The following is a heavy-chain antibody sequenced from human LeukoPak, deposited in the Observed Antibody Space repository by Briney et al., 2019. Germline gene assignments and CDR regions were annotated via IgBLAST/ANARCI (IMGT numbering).Heavy chain of an antibody. J-gene: IGHJ4*02. CDR2: IYYSGST. Sequence: SETLSLTCTVSGGSISSSSYYCGWIRQPPGKGLEWIGSIYYSGSTYYNPSLKSRVTISVDTSKNQFSLKLSSVTAADTAVYYCARHLGYCYGPTFDYWGQGTLVTVSS. CDR3: ARHLGYCYGPTFDY. D-gene: IGHD5-18*01. V-gene: IGHV4-39*01. CDR1: GGSISSSSYY.